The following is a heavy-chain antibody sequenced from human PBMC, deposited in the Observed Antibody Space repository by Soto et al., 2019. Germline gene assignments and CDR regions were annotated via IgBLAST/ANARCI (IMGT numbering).Heavy chain of an antibody. Sequence: GGSLRLSCAASGFTFSSYGMHWVRQAPGKGLEWVAVISYDGSNKYYADSVKGRFTISRDNSKNTLYLQMNSLRAEDTAVYYCAKEGGAAFLAGVIYFDYWGQGTLVTVSS. J-gene: IGHJ4*02. CDR1: GFTFSSYG. CDR3: AKEGGAAFLAGVIYFDY. D-gene: IGHD6-25*01. V-gene: IGHV3-30*18. CDR2: ISYDGSNK.